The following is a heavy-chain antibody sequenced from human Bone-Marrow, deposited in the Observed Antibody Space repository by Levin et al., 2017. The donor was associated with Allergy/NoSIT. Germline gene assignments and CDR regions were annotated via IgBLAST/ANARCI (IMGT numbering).Heavy chain of an antibody. CDR3: AKVSYEGAENDAFDI. CDR2: ISYDGSNK. D-gene: IGHD1-26*01. J-gene: IGHJ3*02. CDR1: GFTFSSYG. Sequence: QPSETLSLTCAASGFTFSSYGMHWVRQAPGKGLEWVAVISYDGSNKYYADSVKGRFTISRDNSKNTLYLQMNSLRAEDTAVYYCAKVSYEGAENDAFDIWGQGTMVTVSS. V-gene: IGHV3-30*18.